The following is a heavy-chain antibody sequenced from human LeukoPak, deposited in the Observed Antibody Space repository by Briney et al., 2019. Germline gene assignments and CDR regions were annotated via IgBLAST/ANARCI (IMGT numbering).Heavy chain of an antibody. J-gene: IGHJ5*02. V-gene: IGHV1-69*06. CDR2: IIPIFGTA. CDR3: ARTKRRQWLVREIMGPVYWFDP. CDR1: GGTFSSYA. D-gene: IGHD6-19*01. Sequence: GASVKVSCKASGGTFSSYAISWVRQAPGQGLEWMGGIIPIFGTANYAQKFQGRVTITADKSTSTAYMELSSLRSEDTAVYYCARTKRRQWLVREIMGPVYWFDPWGQGTLVTVSS.